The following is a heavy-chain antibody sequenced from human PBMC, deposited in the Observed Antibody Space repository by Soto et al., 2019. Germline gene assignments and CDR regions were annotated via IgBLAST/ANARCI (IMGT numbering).Heavy chain of an antibody. V-gene: IGHV1-18*04. D-gene: IGHD3-9*01. J-gene: IGHJ5*02. CDR1: GNTFTSND. Sequence: ASVKVSCKASGNTFTSNDFAWVRQAPGQGLEWLGWVSAHNANTNYAHKFQGRVTMTTDTLTTTAYMELRNLRSDDTAVYYCARDDILTGYSAWGQGTLVTVSS. CDR3: ARDDILTGYSA. CDR2: VSAHNANT.